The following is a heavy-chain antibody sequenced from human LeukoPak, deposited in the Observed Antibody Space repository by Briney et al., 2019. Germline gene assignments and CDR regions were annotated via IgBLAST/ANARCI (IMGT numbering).Heavy chain of an antibody. CDR2: IYYSGST. V-gene: IGHV4-61*08. D-gene: IGHD6-19*01. Sequence: SETLSLTCTVSGGSISSGDYYWNWIRQPPGKGLEWIGYIYYSGSTNYNPSLKSRVTISVDTSKNQFSLKLRSVTAADTAVYYCARTPARRQWLSWFDPWGQGTLVTVSS. CDR1: GGSISSGDYY. CDR3: ARTPARRQWLSWFDP. J-gene: IGHJ5*02.